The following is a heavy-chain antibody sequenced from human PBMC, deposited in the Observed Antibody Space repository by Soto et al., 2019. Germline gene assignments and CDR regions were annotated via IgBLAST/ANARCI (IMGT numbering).Heavy chain of an antibody. J-gene: IGHJ6*02. Sequence: QEQLVQSGGEVKKPGASVRVSCKASGYTFTKYGITWVRQAPGQGLEWMGWIGVYNGKTNYARKLQGRVIMTADTSASTAYMELRSLRSDDTAVYYCSRARYCTSPSCYNHYYYGMYIWGQGTTVSV. CDR1: GYTFTKYG. CDR2: IGVYNGKT. CDR3: SRARYCTSPSCYNHYYYGMYI. V-gene: IGHV1-18*04. D-gene: IGHD2-2*02.